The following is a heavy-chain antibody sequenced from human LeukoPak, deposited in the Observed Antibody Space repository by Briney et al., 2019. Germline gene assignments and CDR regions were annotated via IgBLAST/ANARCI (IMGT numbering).Heavy chain of an antibody. Sequence: GGSLRLSCAASGFTFSSYAMSWVRQAPGKGLGWVSGISGAGGSTYYADSVKGRFTISRDNSKDTLYLQMDSLRAEDTAVYYCAKEMLSSLYYFDYWGQGTLVTVSS. CDR2: ISGAGGST. CDR3: AKEMLSSLYYFDY. CDR1: GFTFSSYA. J-gene: IGHJ4*02. V-gene: IGHV3-23*01. D-gene: IGHD2-8*01.